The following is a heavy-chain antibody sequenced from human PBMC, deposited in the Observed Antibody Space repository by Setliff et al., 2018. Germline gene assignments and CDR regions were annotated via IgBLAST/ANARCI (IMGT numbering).Heavy chain of an antibody. D-gene: IGHD3-16*01. J-gene: IGHJ6*03. V-gene: IGHV1-2*06. Sequence: VKVSCKTSGYSFTDFYIHWVRHAPGHGLEWLGRLNPRTGGPNLPQRFQGRVTMTRDTSMKTAFLEMSGLTSDDTAIFYCAKGGGRLSISQSYFHMDVWGAGTTVTV. CDR1: GYSFTDFY. CDR2: LNPRTGGP. CDR3: AKGGGRLSISQSYFHMDV.